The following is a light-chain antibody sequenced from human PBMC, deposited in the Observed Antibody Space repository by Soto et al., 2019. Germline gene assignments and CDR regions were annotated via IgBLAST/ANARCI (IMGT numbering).Light chain of an antibody. CDR2: DAS. J-gene: IGKJ1*01. CDR1: QSISSW. V-gene: IGKV1-5*01. CDR3: QQYNSYSGG. Sequence: DIQMTQSPSTLSASVGDRVTITCRASQSISSWLAWYQQKPGKAPKLLIYDASSLESGVPSRFSGSGSGTEFTLNSSSLQPDDFATYYCQQYNSYSGGFGQGTKVEIK.